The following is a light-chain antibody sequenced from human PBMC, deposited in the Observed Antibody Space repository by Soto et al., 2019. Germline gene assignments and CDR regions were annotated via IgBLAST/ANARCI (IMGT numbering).Light chain of an antibody. CDR2: EVS. V-gene: IGLV2-14*01. Sequence: QSALTQPASVSGSPGQSITISCTGTSSDVGGYKYVSWYQQHPGKAPKLMIYEVSNRPSGVSNRFSGSKSGSTASLTTSGLQAEDEADYYCSSYTSSSPCVFGTGTKVTVL. CDR1: SSDVGGYKY. CDR3: SSYTSSSPCV. J-gene: IGLJ1*01.